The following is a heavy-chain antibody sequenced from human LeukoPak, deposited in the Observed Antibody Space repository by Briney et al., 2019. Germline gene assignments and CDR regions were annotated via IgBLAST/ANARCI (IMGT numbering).Heavy chain of an antibody. Sequence: QPGGSLRLSCAASGFTFSTYAMTWVRQAPGKGLEWVANIKQDGSEKYYVDSVKGRFTISRDNAKNSLYLQMNSLRAEDTAVYYCARDNWADYDILTGYRYYYYYGMDVWGQGTTVTVSS. CDR1: GFTFSTYA. D-gene: IGHD3-9*01. CDR2: IKQDGSEK. CDR3: ARDNWADYDILTGYRYYYYYGMDV. V-gene: IGHV3-7*01. J-gene: IGHJ6*02.